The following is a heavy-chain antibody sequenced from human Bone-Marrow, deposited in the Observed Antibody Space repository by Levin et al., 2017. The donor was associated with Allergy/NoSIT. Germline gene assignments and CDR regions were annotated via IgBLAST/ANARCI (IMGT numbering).Heavy chain of an antibody. V-gene: IGHV3-74*01. D-gene: IGHD3-9*01. CDR1: GFNFRNYW. CDR3: TSTLYDILAGRYGIDV. CDR2: ISDDGTTT. Sequence: GESLKISCAASGFNFRNYWMNWVRQVPGKGLEWVSRISDDGTTTNYADSVEGRFTIYRDNAKNTLYLQMDSLRAEDTDLYYCTSTLYDILAGRYGIDVWGQGTTVTVSS. J-gene: IGHJ6*02.